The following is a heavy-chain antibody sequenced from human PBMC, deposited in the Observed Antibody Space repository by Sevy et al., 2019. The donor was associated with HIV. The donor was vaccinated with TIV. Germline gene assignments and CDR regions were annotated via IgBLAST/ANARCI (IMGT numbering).Heavy chain of an antibody. CDR3: ARVYYDSSGYYSPYYYYYMDV. CDR2: IYYSGST. J-gene: IGHJ6*03. Sequence: SETLSLTCTVSGGSISSYYWSWIRQPPGKGLEWIGYIYYSGSTNYTPSLKSRVTISVDTSKNQFSLKLSSVTAADTAVYYCARVYYDSSGYYSPYYYYYMDVWGKGTTVTVSS. V-gene: IGHV4-59*01. CDR1: GGSISSYY. D-gene: IGHD3-22*01.